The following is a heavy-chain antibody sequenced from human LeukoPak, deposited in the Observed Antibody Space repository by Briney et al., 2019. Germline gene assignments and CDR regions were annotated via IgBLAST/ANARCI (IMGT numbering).Heavy chain of an antibody. J-gene: IGHJ5*02. CDR2: IVGSGSGT. CDR3: AKIGGYCSDRTCQAWFDP. CDR1: GFMFSSSA. Sequence: GGSLRLSCAASGFMFSSSAMSWVRQAPGMGLEWVSTIVGSGSGTYYADSVKGHFTISRDNSKNTVYLQMSSLRAEDTALYYCAKIGGYCSDRTCQAWFDPWGQGTLVTVSS. V-gene: IGHV3-23*01. D-gene: IGHD2-15*01.